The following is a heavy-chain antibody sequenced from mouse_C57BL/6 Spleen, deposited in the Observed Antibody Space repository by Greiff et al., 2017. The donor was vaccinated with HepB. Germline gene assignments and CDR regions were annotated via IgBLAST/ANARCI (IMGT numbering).Heavy chain of an antibody. V-gene: IGHV8-8*01. CDR2: IWWDDDK. J-gene: IGHJ4*01. D-gene: IGHD4-1*02. Sequence: QVTLKVCGPGILQPSQTLSLTCSFSGFSLSTFGMGVGWIRQPSGKGLEWLAHIWWDDDKYYNPALKSRLTISKDTSKNQVFLKIANVDTADTATYYCARAPNWDEDYAMDYWGQGTSVTVSS. CDR1: GFSLSTFGMG. CDR3: ARAPNWDEDYAMDY.